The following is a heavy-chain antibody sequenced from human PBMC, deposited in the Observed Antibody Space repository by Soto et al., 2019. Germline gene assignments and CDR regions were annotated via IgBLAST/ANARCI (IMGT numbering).Heavy chain of an antibody. CDR1: GFTFTSYG. V-gene: IGHV3-33*01. CDR2: IWYDGSNK. J-gene: IGHJ5*02. Sequence: GGSLTLSCPPSGFTFTSYGMYHDRQAPGKGLEWVAVIWYDGSNKYYADSVKGRFTISRDNSKNTLYLQMNSLRAEDTAVYYWARDPYSSGLLNWLDPWGQGTQVTVSS. D-gene: IGHD6-19*01. CDR3: ARDPYSSGLLNWLDP.